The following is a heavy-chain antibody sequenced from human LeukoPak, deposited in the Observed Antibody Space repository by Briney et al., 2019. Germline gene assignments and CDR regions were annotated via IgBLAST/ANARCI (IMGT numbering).Heavy chain of an antibody. J-gene: IGHJ4*02. D-gene: IGHD6-13*01. CDR3: ARVQLGLFDY. CDR1: GFTFGSYS. V-gene: IGHV3-21*01. CDR2: ISSSSYI. Sequence: GGSLRLSCAASGFTFGSYSMNWVRQAPGKGLEWVSSISSSSYIYYADSVKGRFTISRDNAKNSLYLQMNSLRAEDTAVYYCARVQLGLFDYWGQGTLVTVSS.